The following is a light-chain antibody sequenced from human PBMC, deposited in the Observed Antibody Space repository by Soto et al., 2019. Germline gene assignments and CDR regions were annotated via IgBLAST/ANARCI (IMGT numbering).Light chain of an antibody. CDR2: GAS. CDR3: QQYYNWPVT. V-gene: IGKV3D-15*01. CDR1: QSVSSSY. J-gene: IGKJ4*01. Sequence: EIVLTQSPGTLSLSPGERATLSCRASQSVSSSYLAWYQQKPGQAPRLLISGASTGATDSPARFSGSGSGTEFTLTINSLQSEDFAIYYCQQYYNWPVTFGGGTKVDIK.